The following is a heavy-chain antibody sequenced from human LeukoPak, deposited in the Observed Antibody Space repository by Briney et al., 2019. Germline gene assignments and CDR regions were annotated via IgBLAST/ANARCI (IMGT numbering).Heavy chain of an antibody. V-gene: IGHV4-59*01. J-gene: IGHJ4*02. D-gene: IGHD6-6*01. CDR1: GISISNYY. Sequence: SETLSLTCSVSGISISNYYWSWIRQPPGKGLEWIAFIYYDGTTNYNPSLKSRATISVDTSKNQYSLNLISVTPADTAVYYCARGGASSKFFDAWGQGILVTVSS. CDR2: IYYDGTT. CDR3: ARGGASSKFFDA.